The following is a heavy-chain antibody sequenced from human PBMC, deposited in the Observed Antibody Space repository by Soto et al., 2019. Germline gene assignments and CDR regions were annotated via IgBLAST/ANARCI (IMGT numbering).Heavy chain of an antibody. CDR1: GGTFSSYA. D-gene: IGHD2-2*01. V-gene: IGHV1-69*13. CDR3: ANIRYCSSTRCYDV. CDR2: IIPIFGTA. Sequence: SVKVSCKASGGTFSSYAISWVRQAPGQGLEWMGGIIPIFGTANYAQKFQGRVTITADESTSTAYMELSSLRSEDTAVYYCANIRYCSSTRCYDVWGQGTTVTVSS. J-gene: IGHJ6*02.